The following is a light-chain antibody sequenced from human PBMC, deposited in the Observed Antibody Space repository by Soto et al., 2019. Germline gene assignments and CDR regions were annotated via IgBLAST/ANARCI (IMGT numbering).Light chain of an antibody. Sequence: EVVMTQSPATVSLSPGEGVTLSCRASQTISNDFAWYQQKPGQAPRLLIYGASTRATGVPARFSGGGSGTAVFLLISSLLAEDVAFYYCQQNNKWPPLTFGGGTKVEIK. CDR1: QTISND. CDR2: GAS. V-gene: IGKV3-15*01. CDR3: QQNNKWPPLT. J-gene: IGKJ4*01.